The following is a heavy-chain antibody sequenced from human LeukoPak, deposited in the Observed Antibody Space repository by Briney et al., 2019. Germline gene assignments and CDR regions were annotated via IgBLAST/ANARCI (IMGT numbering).Heavy chain of an antibody. D-gene: IGHD3-10*01. CDR3: AKDYYGSGSLFDY. CDR1: GFTFSSYA. Sequence: GGSLRLSCAASGFTFSSYAMSWVRQAPGKGLEWVSAISGSGGSTYYADSVKGRFTISRDNSKNTLYLQMNSLRAEDTTVYYCAKDYYGSGSLFDYWGQGTLVTVSS. CDR2: ISGSGGST. V-gene: IGHV3-23*01. J-gene: IGHJ4*02.